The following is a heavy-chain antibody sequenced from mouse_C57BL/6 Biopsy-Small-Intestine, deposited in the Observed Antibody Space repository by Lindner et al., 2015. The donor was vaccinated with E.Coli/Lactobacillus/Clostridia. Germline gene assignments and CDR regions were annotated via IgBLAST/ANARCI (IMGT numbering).Heavy chain of an antibody. J-gene: IGHJ1*03. V-gene: IGHV1-81*01. CDR2: SSLCLVTA. CDR3: ARRRQHPYYYYYMDV. Sequence: SVKVSCKASGGTFSSYGISWVRQAPGQGLEWMEGSSLCLVTANYAQKFQGRVTITADESTSTAYMELSSLRPEDTAVYYCARRRQHPYYYYYMDVWGKGTTVTVSS. CDR1: GGTFSSYG. D-gene: IGHD2-10*01.